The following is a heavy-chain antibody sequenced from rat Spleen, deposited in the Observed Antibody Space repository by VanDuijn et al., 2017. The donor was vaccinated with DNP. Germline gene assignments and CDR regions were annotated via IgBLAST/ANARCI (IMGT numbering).Heavy chain of an antibody. J-gene: IGHJ2*01. Sequence: EMQLQESGPGLLKPSQSLSLTCSVTNYSITSTFWAWIRKFPGNTMEWIGHISFRGSTNYNPSLKSRISITRDTSQNQFFLQLNSVNPEDTATYYCAREDFGVPFDYWGQGVMVTVSS. CDR1: NYSITSTF. D-gene: IGHD4-3*01. V-gene: IGHV3-1*01. CDR2: ISFRGST. CDR3: AREDFGVPFDY.